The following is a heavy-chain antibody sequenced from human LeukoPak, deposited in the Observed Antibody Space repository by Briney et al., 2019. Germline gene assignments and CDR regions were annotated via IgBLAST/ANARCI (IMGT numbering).Heavy chain of an antibody. CDR1: GASIRSYY. CDR3: ARGGVVVPAAEEVGFDP. V-gene: IGHV4-59*01. J-gene: IGHJ5*02. CDR2: IYYSGST. D-gene: IGHD2-2*01. Sequence: SETLSLTCTVSGASIRSYYWSWIRQPPGKGLEWIGYIYYSGSTNYNPSLKSRVTISVDTSKNQFSLKLSSVTAADTAVYYCARGGVVVPAAEEVGFDPWGQGTLVTVSS.